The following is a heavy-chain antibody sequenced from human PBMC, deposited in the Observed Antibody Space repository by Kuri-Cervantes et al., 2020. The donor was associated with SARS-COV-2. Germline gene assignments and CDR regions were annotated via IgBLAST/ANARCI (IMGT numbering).Heavy chain of an antibody. CDR1: GFTFSSYS. D-gene: IGHD1-26*01. J-gene: IGHJ5*02. CDR3: ARVYSGSYYNWFDP. Sequence: GKSLKISCAASGFTFSSYSMNWVRQAPGKGLEWVSSISSSSSYIYYADSVKGRFTISRDNAKNSLYLRMNSLRAEDTAVYYCARVYSGSYYNWFDPWGQGTLVTVSS. V-gene: IGHV3-21*01. CDR2: ISSSSSYI.